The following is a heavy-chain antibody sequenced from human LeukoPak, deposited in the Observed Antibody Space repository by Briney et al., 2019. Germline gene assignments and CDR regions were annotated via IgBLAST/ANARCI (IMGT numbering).Heavy chain of an antibody. V-gene: IGHV3-48*03. CDR3: ARDSSGWHYYFDY. J-gene: IGHJ4*02. Sequence: PGGSLRLSCAAPGFTFSSYEMNWVRQAPGKGLEWVSYISSSGSTIYYADSVKGRFTISRDNAKNSLYLQMNSLRAEDTAVYYCARDSSGWHYYFDYWGQGTLVTVSS. D-gene: IGHD6-19*01. CDR2: ISSSGSTI. CDR1: GFTFSSYE.